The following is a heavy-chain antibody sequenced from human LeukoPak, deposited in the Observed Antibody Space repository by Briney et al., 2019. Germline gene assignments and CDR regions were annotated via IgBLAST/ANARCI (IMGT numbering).Heavy chain of an antibody. V-gene: IGHV3-23*01. CDR1: GFTFSSYA. CDR3: ASLSIAVFDAFDI. J-gene: IGHJ3*02. Sequence: GGSLRLSCAASGFTFSSYAMSWVRQAPGKGLEWVSAISGSGGSTYYADSVKGRFTISRDNAKNTLYLQMNSLRAEDTAVYYCASLSIAVFDAFDIWGQGTMVTVSS. CDR2: ISGSGGST. D-gene: IGHD6-6*01.